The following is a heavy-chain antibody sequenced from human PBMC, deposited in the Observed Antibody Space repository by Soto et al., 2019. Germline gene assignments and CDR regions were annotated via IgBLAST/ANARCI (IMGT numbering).Heavy chain of an antibody. Sequence: PSETLSLTCTVSGGSISNYDWSWIRQPPGKGLEWIGFIYYTGSTNYIPSLKSRLTMSLHTSKNQFSLNLSSVTAADTAVYYCARAGYSYGTGYYFDYWGQGTLVTVSS. D-gene: IGHD5-18*01. CDR2: IYYTGST. V-gene: IGHV4-59*01. CDR1: GGSISNYD. J-gene: IGHJ4*02. CDR3: ARAGYSYGTGYYFDY.